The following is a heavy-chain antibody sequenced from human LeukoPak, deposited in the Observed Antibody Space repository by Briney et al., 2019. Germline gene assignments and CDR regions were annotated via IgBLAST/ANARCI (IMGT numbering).Heavy chain of an antibody. CDR2: IYYSGST. CDR3: ARGVPYYYGSGSYP. D-gene: IGHD3-10*01. Sequence: PSETLSLTCTVSGGSISSYYWSWIRQPPGKGLEWIGYIYYSGSTNYNPSLKSRVTISVDTSKNQFSLKLSSVTAADTAVYYCARGVPYYYGSGSYPWGQGTLVTVSS. J-gene: IGHJ5*02. V-gene: IGHV4-59*01. CDR1: GGSISSYY.